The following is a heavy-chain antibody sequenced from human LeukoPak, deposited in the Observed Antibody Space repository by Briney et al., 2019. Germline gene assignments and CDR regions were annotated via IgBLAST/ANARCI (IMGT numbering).Heavy chain of an antibody. CDR1: GGSISSYY. V-gene: IGHV4-59*12. J-gene: IGHJ4*02. CDR2: IYYSGST. CDR3: AAHLDSSGWPFDY. Sequence: SETLSLTCTVSGGSISSYYWSWIRQPPGKGLEWIGYIYYSGSTNYNPSLKSRVTISVDTSKNQFSLKLSSVTAADTAVYYCAAHLDSSGWPFDYWGQGTLVTVSS. D-gene: IGHD6-19*01.